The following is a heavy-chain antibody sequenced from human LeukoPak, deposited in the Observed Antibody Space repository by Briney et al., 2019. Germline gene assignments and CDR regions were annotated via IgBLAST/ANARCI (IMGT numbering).Heavy chain of an antibody. Sequence: SETLSLTCTVSGGSISSFYWSWIRQPAGKGLEWIGRIYSSGTTNYNPSLKSRLTMSVDTSKNQFSLKLSSVTAADTAVYYCARDSAPSDWNYDYWGQGTLATVSS. CDR2: IYSSGTT. V-gene: IGHV4-4*07. J-gene: IGHJ4*02. D-gene: IGHD1-7*01. CDR3: ARDSAPSDWNYDY. CDR1: GGSISSFY.